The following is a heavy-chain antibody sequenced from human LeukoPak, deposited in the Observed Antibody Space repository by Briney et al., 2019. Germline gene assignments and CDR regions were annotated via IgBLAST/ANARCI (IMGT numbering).Heavy chain of an antibody. V-gene: IGHV3-74*01. J-gene: IGHJ4*02. CDR3: ATDGAYGLTH. Sequence: GGSLRLSCAASGVSFSMTWMHWVRQAPGEGLMWVSHVSSDGSRTYADSVKGRFTVSRDNNKDMVYLQMSSLRAEDTAVYYCATDGAYGLTHWGQGTLVTVSS. D-gene: IGHD3-16*01. CDR1: GVSFSMTW. CDR2: VSSDGSRT.